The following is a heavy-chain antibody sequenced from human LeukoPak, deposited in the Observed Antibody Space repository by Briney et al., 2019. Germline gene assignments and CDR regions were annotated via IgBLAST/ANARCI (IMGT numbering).Heavy chain of an antibody. V-gene: IGHV5-51*01. CDR2: IYPGDSET. CDR1: GHSFTSYW. Sequence: GESLKISCKDSGHSFTSYWIGWVRQMPGKGLEWMGIIYPGDSETRYSPSFEGQVTISVDKSINTAYLQWNSLKASDTAMYYCARLGYDGIDYWGQGTLVTVSS. J-gene: IGHJ4*02. D-gene: IGHD3-3*01. CDR3: ARLGYDGIDY.